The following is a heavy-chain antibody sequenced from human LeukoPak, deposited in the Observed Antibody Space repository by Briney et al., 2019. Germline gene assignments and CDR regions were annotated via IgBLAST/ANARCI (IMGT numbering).Heavy chain of an antibody. Sequence: SETLSLTCTVSGGSISSYYWSWIRQPPGKGLEWIGYIYYSGSNNYNPSLKSRVTISVDTSKNQFSLKLSSVTAADTAVYYCAREGRWGSSPVDYWGQGTLVTVSS. J-gene: IGHJ4*02. D-gene: IGHD6-13*01. CDR1: GGSISSYY. CDR2: IYYSGSN. CDR3: AREGRWGSSPVDY. V-gene: IGHV4-59*01.